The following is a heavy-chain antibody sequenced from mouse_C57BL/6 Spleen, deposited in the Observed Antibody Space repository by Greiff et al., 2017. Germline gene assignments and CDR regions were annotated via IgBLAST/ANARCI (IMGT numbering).Heavy chain of an antibody. CDR3: ARGIYYDYDGDWFAY. CDR2: INPNNGGT. Sequence: EVKLVESGPELVKPGASVKMSCKASGYTFTDYNMHWVKQSHGKSLEWIGYINPNNGGTSYNQKFKGKATLTVNKSSSTAYMELRSLTSEDSAVYYCARGIYYDYDGDWFAYWGQGTLVTVSA. J-gene: IGHJ3*01. CDR1: GYTFTDYN. D-gene: IGHD2-4*01. V-gene: IGHV1-22*01.